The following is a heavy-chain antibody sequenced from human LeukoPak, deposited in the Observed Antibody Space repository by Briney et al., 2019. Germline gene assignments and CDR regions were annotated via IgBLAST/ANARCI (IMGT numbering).Heavy chain of an antibody. CDR2: ISPSGAST. V-gene: IGHV1-46*01. J-gene: IGHJ4*02. Sequence: ASVKVSCKASGYTFTNYYMHWVRQAPGQGLEWMGMISPSGASTSYAQKFQGRVTMTRDVSTSTVYMELSSLRSEDTAVYYCAREITMVREFDYWGQGTLVTVSS. D-gene: IGHD3-10*01. CDR3: AREITMVREFDY. CDR1: GYTFTNYY.